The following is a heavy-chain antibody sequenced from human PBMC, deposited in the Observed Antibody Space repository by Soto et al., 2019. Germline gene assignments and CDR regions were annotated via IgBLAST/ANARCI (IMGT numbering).Heavy chain of an antibody. V-gene: IGHV3-74*01. D-gene: IGHD4-17*01. J-gene: IGHJ4*02. CDR1: GFTFRSHR. Sequence: EVQLVESGGGLVQPGGSLRVSCAASGFTFRSHRIHWVRQAPGKGLEWVSRIDTDGGGTSYADSVKGRFTISTDNAENTVYLRMNGLGVEDTAVYYCATVFDVWGQGTLVTVSS. CDR3: ATVFDV. CDR2: IDTDGGGT.